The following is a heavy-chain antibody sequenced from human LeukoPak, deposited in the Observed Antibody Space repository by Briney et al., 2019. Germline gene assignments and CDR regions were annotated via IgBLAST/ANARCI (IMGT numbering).Heavy chain of an antibody. CDR1: GGSISTSNSH. J-gene: IGHJ4*02. CDR3: AGSWEDSSSWAFDY. CDR2: IYYTGTT. V-gene: IGHV4-39*01. D-gene: IGHD6-13*01. Sequence: PSETLSLTCNVSGGSISTSNSHWGWIRQSPGKGLEWIGNIYYTGTTFYNPSLKSRVTISVDRPKDQFSLKLSAVTAADTAVYYCAGSWEDSSSWAFDYWGQGTLVTVSS.